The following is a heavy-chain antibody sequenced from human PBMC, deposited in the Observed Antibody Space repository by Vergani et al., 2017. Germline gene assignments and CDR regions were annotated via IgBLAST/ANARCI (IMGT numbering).Heavy chain of an antibody. Sequence: EVQLVESGGGLVQPGGSLRLSCAASGFTVSSNYMSWVRQAPGKGLEWVSFIYSGGSTYYADSVKGRFTISRDNSKNTLYLQMNSRRAEDTAVYYCARGMYSSNWYFDPWGQGTLVTVSS. D-gene: IGHD6-13*01. CDR3: ARGMYSSNWYFDP. J-gene: IGHJ5*02. CDR1: GFTVSSNY. V-gene: IGHV3-66*02. CDR2: IYSGGST.